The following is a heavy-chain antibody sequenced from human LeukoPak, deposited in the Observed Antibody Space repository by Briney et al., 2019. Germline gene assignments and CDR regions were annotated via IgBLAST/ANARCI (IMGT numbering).Heavy chain of an antibody. D-gene: IGHD1-1*01. CDR3: TTMSRPTGTLGGWFDP. Sequence: GGSLRLSCAASGFTFSNAWMSWVRQAPGKGLEWVGRIKSKTDGGTTDYAAPGKGRFTISRDDSKNTLYLQMNSLKTEDTAVYYCTTMSRPTGTLGGWFDPWGQGTLVTVSS. CDR1: GFTFSNAW. V-gene: IGHV3-15*01. CDR2: IKSKTDGGTT. J-gene: IGHJ5*02.